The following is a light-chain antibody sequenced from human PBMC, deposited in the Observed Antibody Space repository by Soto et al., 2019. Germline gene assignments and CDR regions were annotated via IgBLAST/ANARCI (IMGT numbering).Light chain of an antibody. V-gene: IGKV1-27*01. J-gene: IGKJ5*01. CDR3: KKYNSAPRT. CDR2: AAS. Sequence: DIQMTQSPSSLSASVGDRVTITCRASQGISNYLAWYQQKPGKVPKLLIYAASTLHSGVPSRFSGSGSGTDFTLTISSLQPEDVATYYCKKYNSAPRTFGQGTRLEIK. CDR1: QGISNY.